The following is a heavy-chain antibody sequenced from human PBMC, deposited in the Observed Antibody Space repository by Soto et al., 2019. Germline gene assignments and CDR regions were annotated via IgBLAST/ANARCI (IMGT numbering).Heavy chain of an antibody. CDR2: IWYDGSKK. CDR1: GFTFSRFG. CDR3: ARDASYYSLWSGYYPSRNGMDV. Sequence: QVQVVESGGGVVQPGRSPRLSCAASGFTFSRFGMHWVRQAPGKGLEWVSLIWYDGSKKSYGDSVKGRFTISRDNSRNTVYLQMNSLRADDTAVYYCARDASYYSLWSGYYPSRNGMDVWGQGTTVTVSS. J-gene: IGHJ6*02. V-gene: IGHV3-33*01. D-gene: IGHD3-3*01.